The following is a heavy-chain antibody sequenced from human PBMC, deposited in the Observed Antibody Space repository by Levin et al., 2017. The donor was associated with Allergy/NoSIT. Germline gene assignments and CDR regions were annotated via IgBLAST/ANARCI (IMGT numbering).Heavy chain of an antibody. CDR2: ISGSGSPT. CDR1: GFTFDIYG. D-gene: IGHD2-8*02. V-gene: IGHV3-21*05. CDR3: ARGLYDF. J-gene: IGHJ4*02. Sequence: GESLKISCAASGFTFDIYGMNWVRQAPGKRLEWVSHISGSGSPTYYADPVRGRFTISRDNAKKSLFLQMSSLRVEDTAVYYCARGLYDFWGQGALVTVSS.